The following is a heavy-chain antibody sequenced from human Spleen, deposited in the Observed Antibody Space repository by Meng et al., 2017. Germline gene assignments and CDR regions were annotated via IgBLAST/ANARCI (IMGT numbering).Heavy chain of an antibody. CDR3: AKQPSDSGGYHNEF. J-gene: IGHJ4*02. CDR1: GFIFKNYA. Sequence: GESLKISCVASGFIFKNYAMRWVRQAPGKGLEWVSDISGSGGNTYYADSVKGRFTISRDDSKNTLYLQMNSLRAGDTAVYYCAKQPSDSGGYHNEFWGQGTLVTVSS. V-gene: IGHV3-23*01. D-gene: IGHD3-22*01. CDR2: ISGSGGNT.